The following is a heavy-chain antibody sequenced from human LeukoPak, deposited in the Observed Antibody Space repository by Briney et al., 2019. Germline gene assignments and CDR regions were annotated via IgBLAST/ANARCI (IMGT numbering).Heavy chain of an antibody. CDR2: TSVNNGDT. J-gene: IGHJ4*02. V-gene: IGHV1-18*01. D-gene: IGHD3-9*01. CDR3: VRDQYLNVMTGFDD. CDR1: GYMFNIYG. Sequence: WASVKVSCKASGYMFNIYGISWVRQAPGQGLEWMAWTSVNNGDTKYGQKFQGRVTVTTDTSTSTVYLELRRLRPDDTAVYYCVRDQYLNVMTGFDDWGQGTLVTVSS.